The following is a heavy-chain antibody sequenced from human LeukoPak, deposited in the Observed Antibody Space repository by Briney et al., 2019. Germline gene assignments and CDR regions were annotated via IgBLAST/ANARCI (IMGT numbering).Heavy chain of an antibody. D-gene: IGHD6-19*01. CDR3: GRSGGEQWLGNWFDP. CDR2: TYYRSKWYN. CDR1: GDSVSSNSAA. V-gene: IGHV6-1*01. J-gene: IGHJ5*02. Sequence: SQTLSLTCAISGDSVSSNSAAWNWVRQSPSGGLEWLGRTYYRSKWYNDYAVSVKSRITINPDRSKNQVSLQMNSVTPEDTAVYYCGRSGGEQWLGNWFDPWGQGTLVTVSS.